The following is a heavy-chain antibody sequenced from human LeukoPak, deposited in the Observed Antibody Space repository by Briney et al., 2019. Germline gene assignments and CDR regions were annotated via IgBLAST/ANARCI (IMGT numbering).Heavy chain of an antibody. J-gene: IGHJ4*02. CDR3: AREGGLIDFDY. CDR1: GYTFTSYY. D-gene: IGHD3-16*02. Sequence: GASVKVSCKASGYTFTSYYMHWVRQAPGQGLEWMGIINPSGGSTSYAQKFQGRDTMTRDTSTSTVYMELSSLRSEDTAVYYCAREGGLIDFDYWGQGTLVTVSS. CDR2: INPSGGST. V-gene: IGHV1-46*01.